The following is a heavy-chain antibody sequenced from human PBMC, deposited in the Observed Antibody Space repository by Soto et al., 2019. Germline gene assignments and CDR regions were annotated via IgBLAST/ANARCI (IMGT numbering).Heavy chain of an antibody. Sequence: SETLSLTCTVSGGSISSGGYYWSWIRQHPGKGLEWIGYIYYSGSTYYNPSLKSRVTISVDTSKNQFSLKLSSVTAADTAVYYCARGVTMVRGVIYSYYYYYGMDVWGQGTTVTVSS. V-gene: IGHV4-31*03. CDR1: GGSISSGGYY. CDR3: ARGVTMVRGVIYSYYYYYGMDV. D-gene: IGHD3-10*01. J-gene: IGHJ6*02. CDR2: IYYSGST.